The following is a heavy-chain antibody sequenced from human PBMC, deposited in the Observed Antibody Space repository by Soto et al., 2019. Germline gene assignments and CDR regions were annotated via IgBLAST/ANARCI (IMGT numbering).Heavy chain of an antibody. V-gene: IGHV1-46*03. Sequence: QVQLVQSGAEVKKPGASVKVSCKASGYTFINYYIHWVRQAPGQVLEWMGVINPNGGSTVYAQKFQGRVSLTRDTSPSTVSVERSSMRSDDTAVYFCVRATAARHSDYSPPYYLHIWGKVTTGIVS. J-gene: IGHJ6*03. CDR1: GYTFINYY. CDR3: VRATAARHSDYSPPYYLHI. CDR2: INPNGGST. D-gene: IGHD6-6*01.